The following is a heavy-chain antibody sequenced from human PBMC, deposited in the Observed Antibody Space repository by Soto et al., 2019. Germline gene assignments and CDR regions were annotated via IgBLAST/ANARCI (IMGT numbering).Heavy chain of an antibody. CDR3: ARGTRHPDYDILTPESSWFDP. Sequence: QVQLQESGPGLVKPSQTLSLTCTVSGGSISSGGYYWSWIRQHPGKGLEWIGYIYYSGSTYYTPSLKSRVTISVDTSKNQFSLKLSSVTAADTAVYYCARGTRHPDYDILTPESSWFDPWGQGTLVTVSS. D-gene: IGHD3-9*01. CDR1: GGSISSGGYY. V-gene: IGHV4-31*03. CDR2: IYYSGST. J-gene: IGHJ5*02.